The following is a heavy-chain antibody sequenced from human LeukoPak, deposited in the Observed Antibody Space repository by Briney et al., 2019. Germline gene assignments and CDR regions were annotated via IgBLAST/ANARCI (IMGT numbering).Heavy chain of an antibody. CDR1: GFTFSSYS. V-gene: IGHV3-21*01. Sequence: GGSLRPSCAASGFTFSSYSMRWGRQAPGRGLEWVSSISSSSRYIYYADAVKGRFTISRDNAKNSLYLQMNSLRAEDTAVYDCARDGQQLSRHFDYWGQGTLVTVSS. CDR2: ISSSSRYI. CDR3: ARDGQQLSRHFDY. D-gene: IGHD6-13*01. J-gene: IGHJ4*02.